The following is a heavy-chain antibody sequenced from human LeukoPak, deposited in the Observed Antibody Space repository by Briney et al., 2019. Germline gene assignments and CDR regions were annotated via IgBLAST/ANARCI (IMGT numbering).Heavy chain of an antibody. CDR3: TRRGGEVHGMDV. D-gene: IGHD2-21*01. J-gene: IGHJ6*02. CDR1: GFTFSTYA. Sequence: GGSLRLSCADSGFTFSTYAMHWLRQAPGKGLEWVAVISYDGNEKYYADSVKGRFTISRDNSKSTLYLQMISLRVEDTAVYHCTRRGGEVHGMDVWGQGTTVTVSS. V-gene: IGHV3-30-3*01. CDR2: ISYDGNEK.